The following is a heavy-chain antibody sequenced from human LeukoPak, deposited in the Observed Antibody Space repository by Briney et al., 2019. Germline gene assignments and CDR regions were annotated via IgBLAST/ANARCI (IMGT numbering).Heavy chain of an antibody. CDR1: GYTFTGYY. CDR2: INPNSGGT. J-gene: IGHJ5*02. V-gene: IGHV1-2*02. Sequence: GASVKVSCKASGYTFTGYYMHWVRQAPGQGLEWMGWINPNSGGTNYAQKFQGRVTMTRDTSISTAYMELSRLRSDDTAVYYCARDPNWNDPGNWFDPWGQGTLVTVSS. CDR3: ARDPNWNDPGNWFDP. D-gene: IGHD1-1*01.